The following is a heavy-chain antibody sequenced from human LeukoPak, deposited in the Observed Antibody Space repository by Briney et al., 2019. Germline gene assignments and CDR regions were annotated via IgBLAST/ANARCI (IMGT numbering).Heavy chain of an antibody. CDR1: GGSISTYY. J-gene: IGHJ4*02. Sequence: SETLSLTCTVSGGSISTYYWSWIRQPRGKGLEWIGYIYYSGSANYNPSLKSRVTISVDTSKNQFSLKLSSVTAADTAVYYCARSYGSGNYFDYWGQGTLVTVSS. CDR2: IYYSGSA. V-gene: IGHV4-59*01. D-gene: IGHD3-10*01. CDR3: ARSYGSGNYFDY.